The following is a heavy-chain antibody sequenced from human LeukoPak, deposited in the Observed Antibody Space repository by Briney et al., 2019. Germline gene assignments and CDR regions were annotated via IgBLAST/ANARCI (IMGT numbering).Heavy chain of an antibody. CDR3: ARHSYGILTGTDY. CDR2: IYYSGST. V-gene: IGHV4-30-4*08. D-gene: IGHD3-9*01. J-gene: IGHJ4*02. CDR1: GGSISSGDDY. Sequence: PSETLSLTCTVSGGSISSGDDYWSWIRQPPGKGLGWIGYIYYSGSTYYNPSLKSRVTISVDTSKNQFSLKLSSVTAADTAVYYCARHSYGILTGTDYWGQGTLVTVSS.